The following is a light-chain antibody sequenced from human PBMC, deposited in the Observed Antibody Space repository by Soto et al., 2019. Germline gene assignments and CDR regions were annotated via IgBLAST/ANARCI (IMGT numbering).Light chain of an antibody. V-gene: IGKV3-20*01. CDR1: QSVSSSY. CDR2: RAS. J-gene: IGKJ1*01. Sequence: EIVLTQSPGTLSLSPGERATLSCRASQSVSSSYLAWYQHKPGQAPRLLIYRASNRAAGIPDRFSGSGSGTDFTLTISRLEPEDFAVYYCQQSGTFGQGTTVDI. CDR3: QQSGT.